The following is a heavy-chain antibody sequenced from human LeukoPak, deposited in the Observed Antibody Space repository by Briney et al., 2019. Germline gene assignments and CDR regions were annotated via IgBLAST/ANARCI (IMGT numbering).Heavy chain of an antibody. CDR2: IHSSGGS. CDR1: GASISNYY. J-gene: IGHJ4*02. V-gene: IGHV4-4*09. Sequence: PSETLSLTCTVPGASISNYYWSWIRQTPEKGLEWMGHIHSSGGSSYYPSLKSRLTLSIDTSRNQLSLQLPSVTAADTAVYFCARLGSYHDFWGQGALVTVSS. CDR3: ARLGSYHDF. D-gene: IGHD1-26*01.